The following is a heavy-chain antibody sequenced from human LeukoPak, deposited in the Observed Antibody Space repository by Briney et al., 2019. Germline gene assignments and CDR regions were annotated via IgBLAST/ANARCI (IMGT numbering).Heavy chain of an antibody. D-gene: IGHD6-6*01. CDR1: GGTFSSYA. V-gene: IGHV1-69*13. CDR2: IIPIFGTA. CDR3: ATARYSSSSYFDY. Sequence: SVTVSCKASGGTFSSYAISWVRQAPGQGLEWMGGIIPIFGTANYAQKFQGRVTITADESTSTAYMELSSLRSKDTAVYFCATARYSSSSYFDYWGQGTLVPSPQ. J-gene: IGHJ4*02.